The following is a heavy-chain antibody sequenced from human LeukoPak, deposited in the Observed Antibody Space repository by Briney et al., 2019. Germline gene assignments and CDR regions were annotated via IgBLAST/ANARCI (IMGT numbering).Heavy chain of an antibody. D-gene: IGHD5-12*01. J-gene: IGHJ4*02. Sequence: ASVKVSCKASGYTFTSYGINWVRQAPGQGLEWMGWISGYNGNTNYAQKFQGRVTMTTDTSTSTAYMELRSLRSEDTAVYYCARVLRYGGYGYWGQGTLVTVSS. V-gene: IGHV1-18*01. CDR1: GYTFTSYG. CDR2: ISGYNGNT. CDR3: ARVLRYGGYGY.